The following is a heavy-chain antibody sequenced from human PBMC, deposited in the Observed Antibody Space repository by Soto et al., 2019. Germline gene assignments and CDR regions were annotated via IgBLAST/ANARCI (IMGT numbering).Heavy chain of an antibody. D-gene: IGHD5-18*01. CDR1: GYSFTSYW. Sequence: GESLKISCKGSGYSFTSYWIGWVRQMPGKGLEWMGIIYPGDSDTRYSPSFQGQVTISADKSISTAYLQWSSLKASDTAMYYCARHRYSYGSVYYYYGMDVWGQGTTVTVSS. CDR3: ARHRYSYGSVYYYYGMDV. J-gene: IGHJ6*02. V-gene: IGHV5-51*01. CDR2: IYPGDSDT.